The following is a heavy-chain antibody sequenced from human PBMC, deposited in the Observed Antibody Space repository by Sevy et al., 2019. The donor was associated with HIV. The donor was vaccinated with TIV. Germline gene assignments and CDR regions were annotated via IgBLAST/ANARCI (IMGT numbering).Heavy chain of an antibody. D-gene: IGHD2-8*01. CDR3: ASIVLMVYEYYGMDV. Sequence: LSLTCAASGFTFSSYAMHWVRQAPGKGLEWVAVISYDGSNKYYAESVKGRFTISRDNSKNTLYLQMNSLRAEDTAVYYCASIVLMVYEYYGMDVWGQGTTVTVSS. CDR2: ISYDGSNK. CDR1: GFTFSSYA. V-gene: IGHV3-30*04. J-gene: IGHJ6*02.